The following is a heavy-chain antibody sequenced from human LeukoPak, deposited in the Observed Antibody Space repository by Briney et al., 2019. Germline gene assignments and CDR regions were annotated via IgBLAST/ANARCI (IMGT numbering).Heavy chain of an antibody. V-gene: IGHV1-2*02. J-gene: IGHJ4*02. CDR3: ARGGYSYGYGTDY. D-gene: IGHD5-18*01. CDR2: INPNSGGT. CDR1: GYTFTGYY. Sequence: ASVKVSCKASGYTFTGYYMHWVRQAPGQGLEWMGWINPNSGGTNYAQKFQGRVTMTRDTSISTAYMELSRLRSDDMAVYYCARGGYSYGYGTDYWGQGTLVTVSS.